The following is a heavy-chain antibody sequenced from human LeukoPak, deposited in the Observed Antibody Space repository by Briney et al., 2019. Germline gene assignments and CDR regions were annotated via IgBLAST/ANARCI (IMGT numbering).Heavy chain of an antibody. CDR1: GFTYSNYW. D-gene: IGHD1/OR15-1a*01. V-gene: IGHV3-74*01. CDR3: AKDLSWNTADR. CDR2: INPDGTTT. Sequence: PGGSLRLSCVVSGFTYSNYWRHWVRQAPGKGPVWVSRINPDGTTTYYADSVKGRFTISRYNAKNLLYLQMNGLRADDTAVYYCAKDLSWNTADRWGQGTLVTVSS. J-gene: IGHJ5*02.